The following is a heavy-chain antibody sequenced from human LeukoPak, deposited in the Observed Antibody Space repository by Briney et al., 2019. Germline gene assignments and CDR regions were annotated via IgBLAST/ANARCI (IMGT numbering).Heavy chain of an antibody. Sequence: PGGSLRLSCAASGFTFSTFSINWVRQAPGKGLEWVSYISSSSRTIYYADSVKGRFTISRDNAKNSLYLQMNSLRAEDTAVYCCAKDNSGSYHLDYWGQGTLVTVSS. J-gene: IGHJ4*02. CDR2: ISSSSRTI. CDR3: AKDNSGSYHLDY. V-gene: IGHV3-48*01. CDR1: GFTFSTFS. D-gene: IGHD1-26*01.